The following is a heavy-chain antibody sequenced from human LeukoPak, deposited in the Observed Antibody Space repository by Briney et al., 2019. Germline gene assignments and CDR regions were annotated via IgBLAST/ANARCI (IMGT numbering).Heavy chain of an antibody. J-gene: IGHJ4*02. D-gene: IGHD4-11*01. CDR2: IWCDGSNK. Sequence: GRSLRLSCAASGFTFSSYGMHWVRQAPGKGLEWVAVIWCDGSNKKYADSVKGRFTISRDNSKNTLYLQMNSLRAEDTAVYYCATLATVTTEYDFWGQGTLVTVSS. V-gene: IGHV3-33*01. CDR3: ATLATVTTEYDF. CDR1: GFTFSSYG.